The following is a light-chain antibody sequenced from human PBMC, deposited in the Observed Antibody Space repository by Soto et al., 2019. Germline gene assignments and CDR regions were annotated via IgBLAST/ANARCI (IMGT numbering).Light chain of an antibody. CDR1: QSVSDNY. V-gene: IGKV3-20*01. Sequence: EIVLTPAPGTLSVSPGERVTLSCRASQSVSDNYLAWYRQKPGQAPRLLIDGASQRVTGIPDRCSGSGSSRAFCPTISRLEPEDYAVYYCHLYGSSPPFTFGPGTTVEIK. J-gene: IGKJ3*01. CDR2: GAS. CDR3: HLYGSSPPFT.